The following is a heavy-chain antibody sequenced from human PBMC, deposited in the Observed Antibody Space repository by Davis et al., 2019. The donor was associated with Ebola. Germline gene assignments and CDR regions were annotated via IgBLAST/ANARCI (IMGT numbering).Heavy chain of an antibody. V-gene: IGHV3-30-3*01. CDR1: GFTFNSYA. D-gene: IGHD2-8*01. Sequence: PGGSLRLSCAASGFTFNSYAMHWVRQAPGKGLEWVAVISYDGSNKYYADSVKGRFTISRDNSKNTLYLQMNSLRAEDTAVYYCARDGDIVLMAGALEYYFDYWGQGTLVTVSS. CDR3: ARDGDIVLMAGALEYYFDY. CDR2: ISYDGSNK. J-gene: IGHJ4*02.